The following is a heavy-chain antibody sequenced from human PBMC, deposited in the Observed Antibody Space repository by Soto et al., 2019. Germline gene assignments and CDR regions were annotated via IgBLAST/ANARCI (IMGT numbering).Heavy chain of an antibody. J-gene: IGHJ1*01. V-gene: IGHV4-4*07. Sequence: PSETLSLTCTVSGVSISSYYWSWIRQPAGKGLEWIGRMFGSGKTNYNPSLKSRVTMSVDTPKNLFSLSLSSVTAADTAIYYCARGEEYYDSYGHFTAEYFQHWGQGTPVTVSS. CDR3: ARGEEYYDSYGHFTAEYFQH. CDR2: MFGSGKT. D-gene: IGHD3-16*01. CDR1: GVSISSYY.